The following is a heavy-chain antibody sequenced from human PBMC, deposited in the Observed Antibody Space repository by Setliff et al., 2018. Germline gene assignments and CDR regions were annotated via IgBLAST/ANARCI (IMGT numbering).Heavy chain of an antibody. Sequence: ASVKVSCKAYGYTFSRNYITWVRQAPGLGLEWMGTINPSSGRTSYAQKFQGRVTITADKSTSTAYMELSSLRSEDTAVYYCARDRGPDTAMEISDYWGQGTLVTVSS. J-gene: IGHJ4*02. CDR3: ARDRGPDTAMEISDY. CDR2: INPSSGRT. V-gene: IGHV1-46*01. D-gene: IGHD5-18*01. CDR1: GYTFSRNY.